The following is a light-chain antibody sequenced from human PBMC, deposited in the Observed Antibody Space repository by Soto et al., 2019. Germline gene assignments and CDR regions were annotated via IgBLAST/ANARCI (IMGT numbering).Light chain of an antibody. CDR1: SSDVGGYNY. J-gene: IGLJ2*01. Sequence: QSALTQPASVSGSPGQSITISCTGTSSDVGGYNYVSWYQQHPGKAPKLMIYEVSNQPSGVSNRFSGSKSGNTASLTISGLQAEDEADYYCSSYTSSSSNVVFGGGTKLTVL. V-gene: IGLV2-14*01. CDR2: EVS. CDR3: SSYTSSSSNVV.